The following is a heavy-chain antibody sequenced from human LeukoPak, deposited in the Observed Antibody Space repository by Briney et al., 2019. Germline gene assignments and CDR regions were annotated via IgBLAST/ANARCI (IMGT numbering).Heavy chain of an antibody. D-gene: IGHD5-24*01. CDR3: TRVGYIDEGIDY. V-gene: IGHV3-7*04. Sequence: PGGSLRLSCAASGFTFSSYWMTWVRQAPGKGLEWVANIKQDGSKKSYVDSVKGRFTISGDNAKNSLYLQMNSLRAEDTAIYYCTRVGYIDEGIDYWGQGTLVTVSS. CDR2: IKQDGSKK. CDR1: GFTFSSYW. J-gene: IGHJ4*02.